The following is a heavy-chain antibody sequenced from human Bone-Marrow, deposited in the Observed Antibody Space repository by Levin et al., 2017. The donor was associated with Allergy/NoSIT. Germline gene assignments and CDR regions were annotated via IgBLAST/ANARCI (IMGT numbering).Heavy chain of an antibody. V-gene: IGHV3-11*01. J-gene: IGHJ4*02. CDR3: ARDGGLIDY. CDR2: ISKDGYNI. CDR1: GFLFRDFY. Sequence: LSLTCAASGFLFRDFYMSWVRQTPGQGLEWIAEISKDGYNIYYADSLRGRFTVSRDNTKNSLYLHMSSLTPDDTAVYYCARDGGLIDYWGQGTLVTVSS. D-gene: IGHD3-16*01.